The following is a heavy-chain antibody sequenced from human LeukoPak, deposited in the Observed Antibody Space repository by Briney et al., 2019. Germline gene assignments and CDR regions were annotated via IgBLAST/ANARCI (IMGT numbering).Heavy chain of an antibody. J-gene: IGHJ4*02. V-gene: IGHV3-7*01. CDR2: IKQDGSEK. CDR1: GFTFSSYW. CDR3: AGELITMVRGVIGGLDY. Sequence: GGSLRLSCAASGFTFSSYWMSWVRQAPGRGLEWVANIKQDGSEKYYVDSVKGRFTISRDNAKNSLYLQMNSLRAEDTAVYYCAGELITMVRGVIGGLDYWGQGTLVTVSS. D-gene: IGHD3-10*01.